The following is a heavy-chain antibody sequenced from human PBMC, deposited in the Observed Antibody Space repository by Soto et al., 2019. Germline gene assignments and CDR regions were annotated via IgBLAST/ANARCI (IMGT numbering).Heavy chain of an antibody. V-gene: IGHV4-59*12. CDR1: GGSISSYY. D-gene: IGHD3-10*01. CDR3: AKKFSYDSGTYLYHFDC. Sequence: PSETLSLTCTVSGGSISSYYWSWIRQPPGKGLEWIGYIYYSGSTNYNPSLKSRVTISVDTSKNQFSLKLSSVTAEDTALYYCAKKFSYDSGTYLYHFDCWGQGTLVTVSS. CDR2: IYYSGST. J-gene: IGHJ4*02.